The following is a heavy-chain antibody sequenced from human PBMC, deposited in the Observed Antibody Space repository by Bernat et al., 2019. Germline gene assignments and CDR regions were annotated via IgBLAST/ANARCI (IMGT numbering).Heavy chain of an antibody. CDR1: GFTFSSHW. J-gene: IGHJ1*01. D-gene: IGHD4-17*01. CDR2: IKQDGSEK. CDR3: ARVAYGDYGYFQH. Sequence: EVQLEESGGGLVQPGGSLRLSCATSGFTFSSHWMGWVRQAPGKGLEWVANIKQDGSEKYYVDSVKGRFAISRDNARKSLYLQMNSLRAEDTAVYYCARVAYGDYGYFQHWGQGTLVTVSS. V-gene: IGHV3-7*03.